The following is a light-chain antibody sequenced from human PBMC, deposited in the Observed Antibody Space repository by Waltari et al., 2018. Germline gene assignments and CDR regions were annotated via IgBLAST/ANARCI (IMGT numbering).Light chain of an antibody. CDR1: TSNIGSNA. J-gene: IGLJ2*01. Sequence: QSVLTQPPSASGTPGQRVSISCSGSTSNIGSNAVSWYQHLPGAAPSLLIYNTTQRPSGGPGRFSGSKSGTSASLAISGLQSEDEFDYYCAAWDDNLNGPVFGGGTKLTVL. CDR3: AAWDDNLNGPV. CDR2: NTT. V-gene: IGLV1-44*01.